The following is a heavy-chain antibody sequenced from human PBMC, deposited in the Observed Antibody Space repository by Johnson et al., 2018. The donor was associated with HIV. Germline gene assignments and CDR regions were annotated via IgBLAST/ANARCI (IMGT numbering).Heavy chain of an antibody. CDR1: GFTFSSYW. D-gene: IGHD6-13*01. Sequence: QVQLVESGGGLVQPGGSLRLSCAASGFTFSSYWMHWVRQAPGKGLEWVAFIQYDGSNKYYADAVKGRFTISRDNSKNTLYLQMNSLRAEDTAVYYCARQQLSRNVAFDIWGQGTMVTVSS. CDR3: ARQQLSRNVAFDI. CDR2: IQYDGSNK. V-gene: IGHV3-33*08. J-gene: IGHJ3*02.